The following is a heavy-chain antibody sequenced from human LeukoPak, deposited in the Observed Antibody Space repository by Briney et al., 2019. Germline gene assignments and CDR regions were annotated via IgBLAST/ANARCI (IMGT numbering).Heavy chain of an antibody. CDR2: ISGSGGST. CDR3: ARGEWSTSAYGMDV. D-gene: IGHD1-26*01. J-gene: IGHJ6*02. CDR1: GFTFSSYA. Sequence: QAGGSLRLSCAASGFTFSSYAMSWVRQAPGKGLEWVSAISGSGGSTYYADSVKGRFTISRDNSKNTLYLQMNSLRDEDTAVYYCARGEWSTSAYGMDVWGQGTTVTVSS. V-gene: IGHV3-23*01.